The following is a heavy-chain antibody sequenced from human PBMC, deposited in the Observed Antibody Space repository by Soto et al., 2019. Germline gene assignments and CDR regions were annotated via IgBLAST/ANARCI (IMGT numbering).Heavy chain of an antibody. CDR2: IYPGDSDT. CDR1: GYSFSSYW. V-gene: IGHV5-51*01. D-gene: IGHD2-2*01. CDR3: ARPYCSSTSCYSPPDY. J-gene: IGHJ4*02. Sequence: GESLKISCKGSGYSFSSYWIGWARQMPGKGLEWMGIIYPGDSDTRYSPSFQGQVTISADKSISTTYLQWSSLKASDTAMYYCARPYCSSTSCYSPPDYWGQGTLVT.